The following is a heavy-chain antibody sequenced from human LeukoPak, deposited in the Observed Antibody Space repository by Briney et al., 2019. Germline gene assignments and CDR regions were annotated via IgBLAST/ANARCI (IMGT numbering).Heavy chain of an antibody. Sequence: GASVKVSCKAYAGTFSSYAISWVRQAPGQGLEWMGRTIPILGIANYAQKFQGRVTITADKSTSTAYMELSSLRSEDTAVYYCARGIDSSGYYGYWGQGTLVTVSS. D-gene: IGHD3-22*01. V-gene: IGHV1-69*04. J-gene: IGHJ4*02. CDR2: TIPILGIA. CDR1: AGTFSSYA. CDR3: ARGIDSSGYYGY.